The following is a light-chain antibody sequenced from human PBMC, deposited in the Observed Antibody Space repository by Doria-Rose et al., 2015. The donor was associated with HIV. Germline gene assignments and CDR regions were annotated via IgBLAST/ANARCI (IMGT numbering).Light chain of an antibody. V-gene: IGKV4-1*01. Sequence: TQSPESLGMSLGERATLNCKSNQSLLYTSKNYLAWYQQKTGQPPKLLIYWASTRQSVVPARFSGSVSGTDFTLTISSLEAEDVAVYYCQQYYDTPSFGPGTTVDIK. CDR2: WAS. J-gene: IGKJ3*01. CDR1: QSLLYTSKNY. CDR3: QQYYDTPS.